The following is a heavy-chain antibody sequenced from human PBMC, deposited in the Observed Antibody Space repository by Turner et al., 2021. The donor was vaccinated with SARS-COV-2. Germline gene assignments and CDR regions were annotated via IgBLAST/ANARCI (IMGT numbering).Heavy chain of an antibody. J-gene: IGHJ4*02. CDR2: INGGNGRT. Sequence: SVQISCKTSGFTFITYVIHWVRQAPGQRPEWLGSINGGNGRTEYGEEFKGRVTMTRDTSANTAYMELSSLKSEDVALYYCAREPLPLRFWGQGTLVTVSS. CDR3: AREPLPLRF. CDR1: GFTFITYV. V-gene: IGHV1-3*03. D-gene: IGHD2-21*02.